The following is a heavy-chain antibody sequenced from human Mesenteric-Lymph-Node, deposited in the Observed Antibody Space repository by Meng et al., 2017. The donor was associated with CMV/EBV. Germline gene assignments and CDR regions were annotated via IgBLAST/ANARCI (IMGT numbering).Heavy chain of an antibody. V-gene: IGHV3-48*04. CDR1: GFTFSSYS. D-gene: IGHD3-16*01. Sequence: GESLKISCAASGFTFSSYSMNWVRQAPGKGLEWVSYISSTGSTIYYTDSVKGRFAISRDNAKNSLYLQMNSLRAEDTAVYYCARYRGTYDYFDYWGQGTLVTVSS. CDR2: ISSTGSTI. CDR3: ARYRGTYDYFDY. J-gene: IGHJ4*02.